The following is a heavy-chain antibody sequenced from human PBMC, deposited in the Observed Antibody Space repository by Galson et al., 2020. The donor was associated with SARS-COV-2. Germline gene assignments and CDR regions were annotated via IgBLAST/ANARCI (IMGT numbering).Heavy chain of an antibody. CDR2: IYYSGST. CDR1: GGPISSGGYY. J-gene: IGHJ4*02. Sequence: SQTLSLTCTVSGGPISSGGYYWSWIRQHPGKGLAWLGYIYYSGSTYYNPSLKSRVTISVDTSKNQFSLKLSSVTAADTTVYYCARRDGGKSVLDYWGQGTLVTVSS. CDR3: ARRDGGKSVLDY. V-gene: IGHV4-31*03. D-gene: IGHD2-15*01.